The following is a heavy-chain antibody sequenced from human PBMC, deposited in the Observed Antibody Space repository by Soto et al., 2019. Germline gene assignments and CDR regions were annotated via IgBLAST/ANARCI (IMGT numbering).Heavy chain of an antibody. J-gene: IGHJ4*02. CDR3: AKRAHPSYYYDSSGSYYFDY. Sequence: GGSLRLSCAASGFTFSSYGMHWVRQAPGKGLEWVAVISYDGSNKYYADSVKGRFTISRDNSKNTLYMQMNSLRAEDTAVYYCAKRAHPSYYYDSSGSYYFDYWGQGTLVTVSS. D-gene: IGHD3-22*01. CDR2: ISYDGSNK. CDR1: GFTFSSYG. V-gene: IGHV3-30*18.